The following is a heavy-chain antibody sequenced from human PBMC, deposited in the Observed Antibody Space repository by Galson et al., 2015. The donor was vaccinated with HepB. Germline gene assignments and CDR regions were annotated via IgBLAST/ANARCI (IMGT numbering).Heavy chain of an antibody. D-gene: IGHD2-8*01. V-gene: IGHV1-18*01. CDR1: GYTFNYFG. Sequence: SVKVSCKASGYTFNYFGINWVRQAPGQGLQWMAWISNYNGDTKYARNFQGGVTVTTDTSTTTAYMELRGLRYDDTAVYFCARGQMGAPLRKFDFWGQGTQVSVSS. CDR2: ISNYNGDT. CDR3: ARGQMGAPLRKFDF. J-gene: IGHJ4*02.